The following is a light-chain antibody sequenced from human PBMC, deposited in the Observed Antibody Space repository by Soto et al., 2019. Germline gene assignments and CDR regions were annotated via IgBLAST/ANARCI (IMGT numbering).Light chain of an antibody. Sequence: EIVMTQSPATLSVSPGERATLSCRASQSVSSNLAWYQQKPGQAPRLLIYGAFTRATGIPVRFSGSGSGTEFTLTISSLQSEDLAVYYCQQYKNWPPLTFGGGTKVEIK. V-gene: IGKV3-15*01. CDR3: QQYKNWPPLT. CDR1: QSVSSN. CDR2: GAF. J-gene: IGKJ4*01.